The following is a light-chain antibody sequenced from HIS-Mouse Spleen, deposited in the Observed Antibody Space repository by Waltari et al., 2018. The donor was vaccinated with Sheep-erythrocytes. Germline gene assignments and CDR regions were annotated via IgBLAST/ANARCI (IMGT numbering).Light chain of an antibody. J-gene: IGLJ1*01. CDR3: CSYAGSYNHV. CDR1: SSDVGRYNL. V-gene: IGLV2-11*01. Sequence: QSALTQPASVSGSPGQSITISCTGTSSDVGRYNLVSWYQQHPGKAPKLMIYDVSKRPSGVPDRFSGSKSGNTASLTISGLQAEDEADYYCCSYAGSYNHVFATGTKVTVL. CDR2: DVS.